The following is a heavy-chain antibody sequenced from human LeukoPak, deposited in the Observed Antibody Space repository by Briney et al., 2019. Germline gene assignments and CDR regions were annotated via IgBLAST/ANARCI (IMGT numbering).Heavy chain of an antibody. V-gene: IGHV4-39*07. CDR1: GGSISSSSYY. J-gene: IGHJ4*02. Sequence: SETLSLTCTVSGGSISSSSYYWGWIRQPPGKGLEWIGSIYYSGSTYYNPSLKSRVTISVDMSKNQFSLKLRSVTAADTAVYYCARGARTGYYTFDHWGQGTLITVSS. CDR2: IYYSGST. CDR3: ARGARTGYYTFDH. D-gene: IGHD3/OR15-3a*01.